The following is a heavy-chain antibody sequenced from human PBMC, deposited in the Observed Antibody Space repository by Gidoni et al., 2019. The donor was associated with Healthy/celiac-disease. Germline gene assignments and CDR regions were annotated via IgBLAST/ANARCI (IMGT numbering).Heavy chain of an antibody. D-gene: IGHD2-21*01. Sequence: QVQLVQSGSAVKKPGASVTSSCMTCGFTFTSYYMHWVRQAPGQGLEWMGIINPSGSSTSYEQKYQGRITMARETSTNTFYMELSSMRAEDTAVYYCARDFMVNCGGYCLGEEYFQHWGQGTLVTVSS. CDR2: INPSGSST. V-gene: IGHV1-46*03. CDR3: ARDFMVNCGGYCLGEEYFQH. J-gene: IGHJ1*01. CDR1: GFTFTSYY.